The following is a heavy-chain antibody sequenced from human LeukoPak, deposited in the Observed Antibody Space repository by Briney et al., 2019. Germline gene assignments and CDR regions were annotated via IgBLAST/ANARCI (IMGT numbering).Heavy chain of an antibody. J-gene: IGHJ6*02. CDR2: ISSSSSYT. CDR3: AREIGSGYYGYYYYYGMDV. Sequence: PGGSLRLSCAASGFTFSDYYMSWIRQAPGKGLEWVSYISSSSSYTNYADSVKGRFTISRDNAKNSLYLQMNSLRAEDTAVYYCAREIGSGYYGYYYYYGMDVWGQGTTVTVSS. D-gene: IGHD3-22*01. V-gene: IGHV3-11*06. CDR1: GFTFSDYY.